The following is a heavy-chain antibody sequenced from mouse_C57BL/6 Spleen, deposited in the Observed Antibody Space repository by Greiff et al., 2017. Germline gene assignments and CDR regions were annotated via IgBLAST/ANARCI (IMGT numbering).Heavy chain of an antibody. D-gene: IGHD2-1*01. Sequence: EVHLVESGGGLVQPGGSLSLSCAASGFTFTDYYMSWVRQPPGKALEWLGFIRNKANGYTTEYSASVKGRFTISRDNSQSILYLQMNALRAEDSATYYCARYNYGNFDYWGQGTTLTVSS. V-gene: IGHV7-3*01. CDR1: GFTFTDYY. CDR3: ARYNYGNFDY. CDR2: IRNKANGYTT. J-gene: IGHJ2*01.